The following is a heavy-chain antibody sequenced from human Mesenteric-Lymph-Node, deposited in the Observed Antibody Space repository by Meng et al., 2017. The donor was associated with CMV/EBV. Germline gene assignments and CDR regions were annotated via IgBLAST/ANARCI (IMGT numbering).Heavy chain of an antibody. Sequence: GGSLRLSCAASGFTFSDYYMSWIRQAPGKGLEWVSYISNGGSTKYYADSVKGRFTISRDNSKNTLYLQMNSLRAEDTAVYYCARDHHYYGSGSYLGYYYGMDVWGQGTTVTVSS. CDR1: GFTFSDYY. D-gene: IGHD3-10*01. CDR2: ISNGGSTK. CDR3: ARDHHYYGSGSYLGYYYGMDV. V-gene: IGHV3-11*04. J-gene: IGHJ6*02.